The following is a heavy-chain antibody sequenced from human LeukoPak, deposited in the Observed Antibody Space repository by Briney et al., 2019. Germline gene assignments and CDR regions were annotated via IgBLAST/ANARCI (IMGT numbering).Heavy chain of an antibody. CDR3: ARTWIPVPFDY. V-gene: IGHV4-38-2*01. Sequence: GSLRLPCAASGFTFSDYYMSWIRQPPGKGLEWIGSIYYSGSTYYNPSLKSRVTISVDTSKTQFSLRLSSVTAADTAVYYCARTWIPVPFDYWGQGTLVTVSS. CDR2: IYYSGST. D-gene: IGHD5-18*01. CDR1: GFTFSDYY. J-gene: IGHJ4*02.